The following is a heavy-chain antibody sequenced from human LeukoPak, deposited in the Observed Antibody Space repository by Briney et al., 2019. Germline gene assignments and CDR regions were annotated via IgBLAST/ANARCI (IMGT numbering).Heavy chain of an antibody. CDR1: GFIFNSFA. V-gene: IGHV3-23*01. D-gene: IGHD5-12*01. CDR2: ISGSGGST. CDR3: AKGVKWLRSDYFDY. J-gene: IGHJ4*02. Sequence: GGSLRLSCAASGFIFNSFAMSWGRQAPGKGLEWFSVISGSGGSTNSADSVKGRFTISRDNTKNTLYLQENSLRAEDTAVYYCAKGVKWLRSDYFDYWGQGTLVTVSA.